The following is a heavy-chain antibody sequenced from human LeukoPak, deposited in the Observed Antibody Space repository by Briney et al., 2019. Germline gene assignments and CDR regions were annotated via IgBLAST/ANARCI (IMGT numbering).Heavy chain of an antibody. CDR3: ARGGSGYGDYYYFYAMDV. D-gene: IGHD3-22*01. CDR2: ISTSSHTI. V-gene: IGHV3-48*02. CDR1: GFTFSTHS. Sequence: GGSLRLSCAASGFTFSTHSMNWVRQAPGKGLEWVSYISTSSHTIYYADSVKGRFTISRDNAKNSLYLQMNSLRDEDTAVYSCARGGSGYGDYYYFYAMDVWGQGTTVTVSS. J-gene: IGHJ6*02.